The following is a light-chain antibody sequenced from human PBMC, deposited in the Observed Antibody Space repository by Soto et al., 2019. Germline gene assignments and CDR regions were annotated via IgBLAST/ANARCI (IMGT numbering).Light chain of an antibody. CDR2: EVS. CDR1: SSDVGGYNY. V-gene: IGLV2-8*01. J-gene: IGLJ1*01. CDR3: SSYAGSNNLGV. Sequence: QPVLTQPPSASGSPGQSVTVSCTGTSSDVGGYNYVSWYQQHPGKAPKLMIYEVSKRPSGVPDRFSGSKSGNTASPTVSGLQAEDEADYYCSSYAGSNNLGVFGTGTKLTV.